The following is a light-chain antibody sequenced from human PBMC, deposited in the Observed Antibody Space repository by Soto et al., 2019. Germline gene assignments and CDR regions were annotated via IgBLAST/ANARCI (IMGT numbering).Light chain of an antibody. Sequence: DIHMTQSRSTLSASVGYSVTITCRASQNIRNWLAWYQQKPGKAPKLLIYKASNLEDGVPTRFSGSGSGTEFTLTISSLQPDDFATYYCQQYDSYSWTFGQGTKVDIK. CDR2: KAS. J-gene: IGKJ1*01. CDR3: QQYDSYSWT. CDR1: QNIRNW. V-gene: IGKV1-5*03.